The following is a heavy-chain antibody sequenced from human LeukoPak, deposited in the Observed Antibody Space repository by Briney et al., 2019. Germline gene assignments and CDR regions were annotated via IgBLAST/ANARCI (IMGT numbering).Heavy chain of an antibody. D-gene: IGHD2-15*01. CDR3: AKGLHMDV. J-gene: IGHJ6*03. V-gene: IGHV3-33*06. CDR1: GFIFSSYA. Sequence: PGGPLRLSCAAPGFIFSSYAMHWVRQAPGKGLEWVALIWYDGSDKYHADSVKGRFTISRDNSKNTLYLQMNSLRVEDTAVYYCAKGLHMDVWGKGTTVTVSS. CDR2: IWYDGSDK.